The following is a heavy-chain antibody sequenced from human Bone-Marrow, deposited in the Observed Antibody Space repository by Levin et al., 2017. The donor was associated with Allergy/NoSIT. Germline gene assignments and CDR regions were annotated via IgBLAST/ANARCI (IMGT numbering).Heavy chain of an antibody. CDR2: MNPNSGNT. CDR1: GDTFSSYD. V-gene: IGHV1-8*01. Sequence: ASVKVSCKASGDTFSSYDINWVRQASGQGLEWMGWMNPNSGNTVYAKKFQGRVTMTRNTSISTAYMDLSSMRSDDTATYYCATGQGHLVGPPWGQGTMVTVSA. CDR3: ATGQGHLVGPP. D-gene: IGHD6-6*01. J-gene: IGHJ5*02.